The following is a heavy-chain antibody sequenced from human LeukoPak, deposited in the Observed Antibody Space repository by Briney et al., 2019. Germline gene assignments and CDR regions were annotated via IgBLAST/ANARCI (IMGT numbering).Heavy chain of an antibody. J-gene: IGHJ4*02. D-gene: IGHD3-22*01. Sequence: PSETLSLTCTVSGGPISSSSYYWGWIRQPPGKGLEWIGSIYYSGSTYYNPSLKSRVTISVDTSKNQFSLKLSSVTAADTAVYYCARHKYYYDSSGYYYYFDYWGQGTLVTVSS. CDR3: ARHKYYYDSSGYYYYFDY. V-gene: IGHV4-39*01. CDR1: GGPISSSSYY. CDR2: IYYSGST.